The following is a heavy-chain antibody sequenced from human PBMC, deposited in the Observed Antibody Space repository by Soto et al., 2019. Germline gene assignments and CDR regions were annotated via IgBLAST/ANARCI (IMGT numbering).Heavy chain of an antibody. CDR1: GGSISRGGYY. CDR3: ARTEEIFGVVITNNWFEP. D-gene: IGHD3-3*01. Sequence: PSETLSLTCTVSGGSISRGGYYWSGIRQHPGKCLEWIGYIYYSGSTYYNPSLKSRVTISVDTSKNQFSLKLSSVTAADTAVYYCARTEEIFGVVITNNWFEPWGQGTLVTVSS. J-gene: IGHJ5*02. CDR2: IYYSGST. V-gene: IGHV4-31*03.